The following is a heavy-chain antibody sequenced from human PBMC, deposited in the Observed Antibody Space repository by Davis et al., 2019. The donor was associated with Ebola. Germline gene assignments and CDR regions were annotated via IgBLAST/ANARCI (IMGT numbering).Heavy chain of an antibody. CDR3: ARDRYCGGDSCYSDAFDI. J-gene: IGHJ3*02. V-gene: IGHV1-2*06. D-gene: IGHD2-15*01. CDR2: INPNSGAA. CDR1: GFSFTGYY. Sequence: ASVKVSCKASGFSFTGYYIHWVRQPPGQGLEYMGRINPNSGAADFAQKFQGRVTLTRDTSISAAYMELSRLRSDDAAIYFCARDRYCGGDSCYSDAFDIWGQGTMVTVSS.